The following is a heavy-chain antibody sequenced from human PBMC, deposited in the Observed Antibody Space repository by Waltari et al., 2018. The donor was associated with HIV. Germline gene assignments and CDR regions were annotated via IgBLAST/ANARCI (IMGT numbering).Heavy chain of an antibody. J-gene: IGHJ6*02. V-gene: IGHV1-24*01. D-gene: IGHD2-2*01. CDR2: FDPEDGET. CDR3: ATVSSTSSGSYYYYYGMDV. CDR1: GYTLTELS. Sequence: QVQLVQSGAEVKKPGASVKVSCKVSGYTLTELSMHWVRPAPGKGLEWMGGFDPEDGETIYAQKFQGRVTMTEDTSTDTAYMELSSLRSEDTAVYYCATVSSTSSGSYYYYYGMDVWGQGTTVTVSS.